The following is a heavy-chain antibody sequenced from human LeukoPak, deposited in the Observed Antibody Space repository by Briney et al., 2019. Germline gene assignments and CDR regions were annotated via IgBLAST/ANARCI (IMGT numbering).Heavy chain of an antibody. V-gene: IGHV4-59*01. D-gene: IGHD5-24*01. J-gene: IGHJ5*02. CDR1: GGSISTYY. Sequence: SETLSLTCTVSGGSISTYYWSWIRQPPGKGLEWIGYIYHSGSTKYNPSLKSRVTISVDTSQNQFSLKLSSVTAADTAVYYCARLEKDGYNFPWGQGTLVTVSS. CDR3: ARLEKDGYNFP. CDR2: IYHSGST.